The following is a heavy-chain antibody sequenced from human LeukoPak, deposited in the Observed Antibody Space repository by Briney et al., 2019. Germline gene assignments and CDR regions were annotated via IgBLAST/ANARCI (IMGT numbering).Heavy chain of an antibody. D-gene: IGHD3-16*01. V-gene: IGHV3-53*01. J-gene: IGHJ4*02. CDR2: IYSAGSI. Sequence: PGGSLRLSCTASGFTFGDYAMSWVRQAPGKGPEWVSFIYSAGSIYYSDSVKGRFTISMDNSKNTLYLQMNSLRAEDTAVYYCARRAGAYTHPYDYWGQGTLVTVSS. CDR1: GFTFGDYA. CDR3: ARRAGAYTHPYDY.